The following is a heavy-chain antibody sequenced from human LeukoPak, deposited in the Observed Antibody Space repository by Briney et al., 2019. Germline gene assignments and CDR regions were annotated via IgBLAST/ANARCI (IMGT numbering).Heavy chain of an antibody. CDR1: GYTFTSYG. J-gene: IGHJ4*02. D-gene: IGHD6-13*01. Sequence: VASVKVSCKASGYTFTSYGISWVRQAPGQGLEWMGWISAYNGNTNYAQKLQGRVTMTTDTSTSTAYMELRSLRSEDTAVYYCARWGIAAAGTYLVRSLEVDDSWGQGTLVTVSS. CDR3: ARWGIAAAGTYLVRSLEVDDS. V-gene: IGHV1-18*01. CDR2: ISAYNGNT.